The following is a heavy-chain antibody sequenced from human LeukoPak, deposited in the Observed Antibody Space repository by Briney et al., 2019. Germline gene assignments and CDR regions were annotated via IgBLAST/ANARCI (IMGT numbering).Heavy chain of an antibody. CDR3: ARGQHYDFWSGPTRFDP. CDR1: GYTFTSYA. J-gene: IGHJ5*02. V-gene: IGHV1-8*03. D-gene: IGHD3-3*01. CDR2: MNPNSGNT. Sequence: ASVKVSCKASGYTFTSYAMHWVRQAPGQRLECMGWMNPNSGNTGYAQKFQGRVTITRNTSISTAYMELSSLRSEDTAVYYCARGQHYDFWSGPTRFDPWGQGTLVTVSS.